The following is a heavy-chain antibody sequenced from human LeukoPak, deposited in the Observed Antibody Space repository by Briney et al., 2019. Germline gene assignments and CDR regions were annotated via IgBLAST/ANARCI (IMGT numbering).Heavy chain of an antibody. Sequence: SETLSLTCTVSGGSISSSSYYWGWIRQPPGKGLEWIGSIYYSGSTYYNPSLKSRVTISVDTSKNQFSLKLSSVTAADTAVYYCARTYDYVWGSYRSHSFDSWGQGTLVTVSS. J-gene: IGHJ4*02. CDR3: ARTYDYVWGSYRSHSFDS. D-gene: IGHD3-16*02. CDR1: GGSISSSSYY. V-gene: IGHV4-39*01. CDR2: IYYSGST.